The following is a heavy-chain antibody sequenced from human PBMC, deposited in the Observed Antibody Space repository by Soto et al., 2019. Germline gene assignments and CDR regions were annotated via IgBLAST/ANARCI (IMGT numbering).Heavy chain of an antibody. CDR3: ARWGDEGVEMAAIPFDY. V-gene: IGHV1-46*01. Sequence: ASVKVSCKASGYTFTGYYMHWVRQAPGQGLEWMGRINPNGGGTSYAQKFQGRVTMTRDTSTSTVYMELSSLRSEDTAVYYCARWGDEGVEMAAIPFDYWGQGTLVTVSS. J-gene: IGHJ4*02. CDR1: GYTFTGYY. CDR2: INPNGGGT. D-gene: IGHD3-10*01.